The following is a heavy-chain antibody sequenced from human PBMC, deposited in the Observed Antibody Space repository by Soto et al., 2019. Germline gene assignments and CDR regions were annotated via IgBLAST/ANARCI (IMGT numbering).Heavy chain of an antibody. Sequence: GASVEVSCKASGYTFAGYAMQWVRQAPGQRLEWMGWINAGNGNTKYSQKFQGRVTITRDTSASTAYMELSSLRSEDTAVYYCARAVAVAADFDYWGQGTLVTAPQ. J-gene: IGHJ4*02. CDR2: INAGNGNT. CDR3: ARAVAVAADFDY. D-gene: IGHD6-19*01. CDR1: GYTFAGYA. V-gene: IGHV1-3*01.